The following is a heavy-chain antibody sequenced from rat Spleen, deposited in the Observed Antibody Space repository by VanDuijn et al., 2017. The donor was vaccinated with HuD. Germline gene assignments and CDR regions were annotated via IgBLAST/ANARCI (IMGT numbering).Heavy chain of an antibody. Sequence: EVQLVESGGGLVQPGRSLKLSCAASGFTFSNYGMHWIRQAPSTGLEWVASISPRGGSTYYRDSVKGRFTISRDTAKSTLCLQMDSLRSEDTATYFCASHGARVSRFAYWGQGTLVTVSS. J-gene: IGHJ3*01. V-gene: IGHV5-19*01. CDR3: ASHGARVSRFAY. CDR2: ISPRGGST. CDR1: GFTFSNYG. D-gene: IGHD1-4*01.